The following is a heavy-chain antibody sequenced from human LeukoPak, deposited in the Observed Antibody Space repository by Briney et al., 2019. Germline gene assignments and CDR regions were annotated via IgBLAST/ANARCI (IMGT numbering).Heavy chain of an antibody. CDR1: GYRFTSYW. Sequence: GESLKISCKGSGYRFTSYWIAWVRQMPGKGLEWMGIIEPDDSDTRYRPSFQGQVPFSVDKSISPAYLQWSSLKASDTAVYYCARWTRYSSGVYYLYYWGQGTLVTVSS. D-gene: IGHD3-10*01. CDR3: ARWTRYSSGVYYLYY. V-gene: IGHV5-51*01. CDR2: IEPDDSDT. J-gene: IGHJ4*02.